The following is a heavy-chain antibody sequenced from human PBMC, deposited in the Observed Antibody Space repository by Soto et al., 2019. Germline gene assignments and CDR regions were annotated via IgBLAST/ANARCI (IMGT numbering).Heavy chain of an antibody. CDR2: IYYRVST. V-gene: IGHV4-39*01. CDR3: ARARGSSWYRPWFDP. D-gene: IGHD6-13*01. CDR1: GGSISSSSYY. Sequence: SETLSLTCTVSGGSISSSSYYWGWIRQPPGKGLECVASIYYRVSTYYTTSLDTCVTIAVETSKTQSSLEMTTVTAADTAVYYCARARGSSWYRPWFDPWGQGTLVTVSS. J-gene: IGHJ5*02.